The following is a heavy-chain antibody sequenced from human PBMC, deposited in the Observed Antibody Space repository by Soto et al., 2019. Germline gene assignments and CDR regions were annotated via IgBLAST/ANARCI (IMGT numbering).Heavy chain of an antibody. V-gene: IGHV3-30-3*01. D-gene: IGHD1-1*01. CDR1: GYRFNAYT. CDR2: ISSDESNK. J-gene: IGHJ4*02. Sequence: QVQLVESGGGVVQPGRSLRLSCAASGYRFNAYTIHWVRQAPGKGLEWVALISSDESNKYYADSVKGRFTISRDDSEKTLFLQMNSLSPEDTAVYYCARGSYNWNDFPFDHWGQGTLVTVSS. CDR3: ARGSYNWNDFPFDH.